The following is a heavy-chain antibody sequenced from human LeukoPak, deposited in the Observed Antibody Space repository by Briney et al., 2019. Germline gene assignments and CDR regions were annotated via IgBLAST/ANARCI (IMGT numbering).Heavy chain of an antibody. CDR2: IYSGGST. Sequence: PGGSLRLSCAASGFTVSSIYMSWVRQAPGKGLEWVSVIYSGGSTYYVDSVKGRFTISRDNSKNTLYLQMNSLRAEDTAVYYCARAPSYSSSFGVWFGPWGQGTLVTVSS. V-gene: IGHV3-66*01. D-gene: IGHD6-13*01. CDR3: ARAPSYSSSFGVWFGP. CDR1: GFTVSSIY. J-gene: IGHJ5*02.